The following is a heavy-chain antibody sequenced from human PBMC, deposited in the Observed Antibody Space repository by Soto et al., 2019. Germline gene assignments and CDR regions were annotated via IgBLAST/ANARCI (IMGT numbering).Heavy chain of an antibody. J-gene: IGHJ4*02. D-gene: IGHD3-16*01. CDR2: IYYIGST. Sequence: SETLSLTCTVSAGSISSYYWSWIRQPPGKGLEWIGYIYYIGSTNYNPSLKTRVTISVDTSKNQFSLKLSSVTAADTAVYYCARNARGSTYYFDYWGQGTLVTVSS. CDR3: ARNARGSTYYFDY. CDR1: AGSISSYY. V-gene: IGHV4-59*01.